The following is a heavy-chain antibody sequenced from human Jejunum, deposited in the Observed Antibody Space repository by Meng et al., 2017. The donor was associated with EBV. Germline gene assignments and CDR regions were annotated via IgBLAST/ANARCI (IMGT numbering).Heavy chain of an antibody. CDR1: GYTLTSYD. Sequence: QVQLVQSGAEVKKPGAPGKVSCKASGYTLTSYDINWVRQATGQGPEWMGWMSPNSGNTGYAQKFQGRVTMTRDTSISTAYMELSSLRSEDTAVYYCARGVAAGFDYWGQGTLVTVSS. CDR3: ARGVAAGFDY. CDR2: MSPNSGNT. D-gene: IGHD6-13*01. V-gene: IGHV1-8*02. J-gene: IGHJ4*02.